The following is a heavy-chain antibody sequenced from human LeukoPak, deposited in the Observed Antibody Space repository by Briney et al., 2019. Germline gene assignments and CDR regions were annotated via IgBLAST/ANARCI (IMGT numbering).Heavy chain of an antibody. D-gene: IGHD4-23*01. V-gene: IGHV4-39*07. CDR3: ARRFPRNYNDYGGNTHWYFDL. Sequence: PSETLSLTCTVSGGSISSSSYYWGWIRQPPGKGLEWIGSIYYSGSTYYNPSLKSRVTISVDTSKNQFSLKLSSVTAADTAVYYCARRFPRNYNDYGGNTHWYFDLWGRGTLVTVSS. J-gene: IGHJ2*01. CDR1: GGSISSSSYY. CDR2: IYYSGST.